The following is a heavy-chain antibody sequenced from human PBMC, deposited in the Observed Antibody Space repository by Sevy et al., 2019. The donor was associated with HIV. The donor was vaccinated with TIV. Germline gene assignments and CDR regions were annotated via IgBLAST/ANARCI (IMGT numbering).Heavy chain of an antibody. CDR2: VSYDGSTK. CDR3: AKGFEMAKIMVHFDF. D-gene: IGHD3-10*01. V-gene: IGHV3-30*18. Sequence: GGSLRLSCAASGFRFSSYGMHWVRQAPGKGPEWVAVVSYDGSTKYYADSVKGRFTISRDNSENTLNLQMNSLRPEDTAVYYCAKGFEMAKIMVHFDFWGQGTLVTVSS. CDR1: GFRFSSYG. J-gene: IGHJ4*02.